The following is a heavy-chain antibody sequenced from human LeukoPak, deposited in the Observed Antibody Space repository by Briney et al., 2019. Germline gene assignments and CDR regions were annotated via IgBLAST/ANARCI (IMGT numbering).Heavy chain of an antibody. D-gene: IGHD2-21*02. V-gene: IGHV1-2*02. CDR2: INPNSGGA. J-gene: IGHJ5*02. Sequence: ASVKVSCKASGYSFIGYYMHWVRQAPGQGLEWVGWINPNSGGAIYGQKFQGRVTMTRDTSITTVYMELSSLKSDDTAVYYCARVTDPRYNWFDPWGQGTLVTVSS. CDR1: GYSFIGYY. CDR3: ARVTDPRYNWFDP.